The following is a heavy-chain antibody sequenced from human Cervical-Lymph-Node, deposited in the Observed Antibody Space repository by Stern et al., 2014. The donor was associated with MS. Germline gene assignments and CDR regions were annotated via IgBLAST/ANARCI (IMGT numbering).Heavy chain of an antibody. V-gene: IGHV3-7*01. Sequence: EVQLVESGENLVQPGGSLRLSCAASGFSFSIYWMSWVRQAPGKGLEWVAHIKEDGSEKHYVDSVKARFTISRDNAKKSLYLQMNSLRAEDTAMYYCARGMPFDYWGQGTLITVSS. CDR1: GFSFSIYW. J-gene: IGHJ4*02. D-gene: IGHD2-2*01. CDR3: ARGMPFDY. CDR2: IKEDGSEK.